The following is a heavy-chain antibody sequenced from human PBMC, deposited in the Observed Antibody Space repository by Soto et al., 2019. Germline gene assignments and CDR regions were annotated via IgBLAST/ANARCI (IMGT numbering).Heavy chain of an antibody. CDR1: GFTFSNAW. D-gene: IGHD3-3*01. V-gene: IGHV3-15*01. J-gene: IGHJ6*02. CDR2: IKSKTDGGTT. CDR3: TTSAFYYDFWSGYYPPDV. Sequence: GGSLRLSCAASGFTFSNAWMSWVRQAPGKGLEWVGRIKSKTDGGTTDYAAPVKGRFTISRDDSKNTLYLQMNSLKTEDTAVYYCTTSAFYYDFWSGYYPPDVWGQGTTVTV.